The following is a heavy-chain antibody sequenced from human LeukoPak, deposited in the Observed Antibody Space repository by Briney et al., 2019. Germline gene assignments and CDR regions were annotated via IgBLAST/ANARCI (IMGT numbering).Heavy chain of an antibody. CDR3: ARGGGNPNYYYYYGMDV. CDR1: GFTFSDYS. J-gene: IGHJ6*02. Sequence: GGSLRLSCAASGFTFSDYSMNWVRQAPGKGLEWVSYISFSVNTKYYGDSVKGRFTISRDNAKNSLYLHMDSLRAEDTAVYYCARGGGNPNYYYYYGMDVWGQGTTVTVSS. CDR2: ISFSVNTK. D-gene: IGHD2-15*01. V-gene: IGHV3-48*04.